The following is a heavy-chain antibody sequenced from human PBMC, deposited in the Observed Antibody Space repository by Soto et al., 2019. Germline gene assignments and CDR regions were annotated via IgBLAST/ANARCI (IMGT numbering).Heavy chain of an antibody. CDR1: GYSFTSYW. D-gene: IGHD3-10*01. CDR3: ARTVRGAGTDAFDI. V-gene: IGHV5-10-1*01. Sequence: PGESLKISCKGSGYSFTSYWISWVRQMPGKGLEWMGRIDPSDSYTNYSPSFQVHVTISADKSISTAYRQWSSLKASDTGMYYCARTVRGAGTDAFDIWGQGTTVPAS. CDR2: IDPSDSYT. J-gene: IGHJ3*02.